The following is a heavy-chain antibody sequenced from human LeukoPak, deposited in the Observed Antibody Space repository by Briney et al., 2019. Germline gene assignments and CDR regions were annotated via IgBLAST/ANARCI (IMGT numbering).Heavy chain of an antibody. Sequence: PSETLSLTCAVYGGSFSGYYWSWIRQPPGKGLEWIGEINHSGSTNYNPSLKSRVTISVDTSKNQFSLKLSSVTAADTAVYYCARQIRWLRYWFDPWGQGTLVTVSP. J-gene: IGHJ5*02. D-gene: IGHD5-12*01. CDR2: INHSGST. CDR1: GGSFSGYY. CDR3: ARQIRWLRYWFDP. V-gene: IGHV4-34*01.